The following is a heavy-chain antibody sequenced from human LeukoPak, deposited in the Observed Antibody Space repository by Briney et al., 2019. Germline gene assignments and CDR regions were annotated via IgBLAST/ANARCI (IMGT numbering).Heavy chain of an antibody. Sequence: GGSLKLSCAASGFFFSSYAMSWVRQAPGKGLEWVSAISGSGGSTYYADSVKGRFTISRDNSKNTLYLQMNSLRAEDTAVYYCAXEXXDYLWGSYRDYWGQGTLVTVSS. D-gene: IGHD3-16*01. CDR3: AXEXXDYLWGSYRDY. V-gene: IGHV3-23*01. J-gene: IGHJ4*02. CDR1: GFFFSSYA. CDR2: ISGSGGST.